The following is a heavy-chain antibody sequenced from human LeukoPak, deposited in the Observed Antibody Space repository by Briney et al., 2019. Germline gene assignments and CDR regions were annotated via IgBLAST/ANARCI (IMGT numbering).Heavy chain of an antibody. J-gene: IGHJ4*02. Sequence: SVKVSCKASGGTFSSYAISWVRQAPGQGLEWMGGIIPIFGTANYAQKFQGRVTITADESTSTAYTELSSLRSEDTAVYYCARLTRRSGNYFDYWGQGTLVTVSS. D-gene: IGHD1-1*01. V-gene: IGHV1-69*01. CDR2: IIPIFGTA. CDR3: ARLTRRSGNYFDY. CDR1: GGTFSSYA.